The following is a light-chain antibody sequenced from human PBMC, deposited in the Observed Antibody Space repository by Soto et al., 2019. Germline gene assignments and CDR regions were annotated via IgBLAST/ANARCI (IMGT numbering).Light chain of an antibody. CDR2: QVS. V-gene: IGKV2-30*01. CDR3: QHFRA. Sequence: DVVMTQSPLSLPVTLGQPASISCRSSQSLVYSDGNTYLNWFQQRPGQSPRRLIFQVSNRDSGVPDRFSGSGSGTDFTLKISRVEADDFAVYYCQHFRAFGQGTRLEIK. CDR1: QSLVYSDGNTY. J-gene: IGKJ5*01.